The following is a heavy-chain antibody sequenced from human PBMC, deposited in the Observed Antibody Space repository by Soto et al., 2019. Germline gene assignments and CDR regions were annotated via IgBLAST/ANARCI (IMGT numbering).Heavy chain of an antibody. Sequence: GGSLRLSCSASGFTFSSYAMHWVRQAPGKGLEYVSAISSNGGSTYYADSVKGRFTISRDNSKNTLYLQMSSLRAEDTAVYYCAARHCSSTSCYYFDDWGQGTLVTVSS. D-gene: IGHD2-2*01. J-gene: IGHJ4*02. CDR3: AARHCSSTSCYYFDD. CDR2: ISSNGGST. V-gene: IGHV3-64D*08. CDR1: GFTFSSYA.